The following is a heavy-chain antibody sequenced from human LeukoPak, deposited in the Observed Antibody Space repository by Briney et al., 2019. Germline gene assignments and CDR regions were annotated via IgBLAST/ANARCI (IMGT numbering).Heavy chain of an antibody. CDR3: ARGRWLQLPHY. Sequence: SETLSLTCTVSGASISSYFWSWIRQPPGKGLEWIGYIYYSGSTDYNPSLKSRVTISVDTSKNQFSLRLSSVTAADTAVYYCARGRWLQLPHYWGQGTLVTVSS. D-gene: IGHD5-24*01. CDR2: IYYSGST. V-gene: IGHV4-59*01. CDR1: GASISSYF. J-gene: IGHJ4*02.